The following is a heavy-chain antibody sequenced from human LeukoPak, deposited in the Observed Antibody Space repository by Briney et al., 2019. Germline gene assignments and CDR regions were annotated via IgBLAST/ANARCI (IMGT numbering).Heavy chain of an antibody. D-gene: IGHD2-2*01. V-gene: IGHV4-31*03. CDR1: GGSISSDGYY. CDR2: IYYSGST. Sequence: SETLSLTCTVSGGSISSDGYYWSWIGQHPGKGLEWIGYIYYSGSTYYNPSLKSRVTISVDTSKYQFSLKLSSVTAADTAVYYCAREVVVVPAATTKGRGFFGYWGQGTLVTVPS. J-gene: IGHJ4*02. CDR3: AREVVVVPAATTKGRGFFGY.